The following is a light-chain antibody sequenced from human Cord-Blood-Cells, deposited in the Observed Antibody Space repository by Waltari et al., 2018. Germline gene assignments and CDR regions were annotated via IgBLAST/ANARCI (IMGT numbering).Light chain of an antibody. Sequence: QSALTQPASVSGSPGQSITISCTGTISDVGGYNYVSRYQQHPGKAPKLMIYDVSKRPSGVSNRFSGSKSGNTASLTISGLQAEDEADYYCSSYTSSSTLVFGGGTKLTVL. V-gene: IGLV2-14*01. CDR1: ISDVGGYNY. CDR2: DVS. J-gene: IGLJ2*01. CDR3: SSYTSSSTLV.